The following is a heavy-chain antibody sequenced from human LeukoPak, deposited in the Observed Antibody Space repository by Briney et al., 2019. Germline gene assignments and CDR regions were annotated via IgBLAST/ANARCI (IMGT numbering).Heavy chain of an antibody. V-gene: IGHV3-20*04. J-gene: IGHJ4*02. CDR3: ARMYYYDSSGSDY. CDR1: GFTFDDYG. D-gene: IGHD3-22*01. CDR2: INWNGGST. Sequence: RPGGSLRLSCAASGFTFDDYGMSWVRQAPGKGLEWVSGINWNGGSTGYADSVKGRLTISRDNAKNSLYLQMNSLRAEDAALYYCARMYYYDSSGSDYWGQGTLVTVSS.